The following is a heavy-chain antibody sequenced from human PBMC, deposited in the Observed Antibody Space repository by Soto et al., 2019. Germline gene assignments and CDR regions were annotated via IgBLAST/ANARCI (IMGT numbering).Heavy chain of an antibody. V-gene: IGHV1-46*04. CDR2: FNPMSGST. D-gene: IGHD6-13*01. CDR1: GYIFINYY. Sequence: QVQLVQSGAEVKKPGASVKISCKTSGYIFINYYIHWVRQAPGQGREWVALFNPMSGSTNYAQKLQGRVTVTSDTSTSTVYMELSSLISEDTAVYYCARALAAADYWGQGTLVTVSS. J-gene: IGHJ4*02. CDR3: ARALAAADY.